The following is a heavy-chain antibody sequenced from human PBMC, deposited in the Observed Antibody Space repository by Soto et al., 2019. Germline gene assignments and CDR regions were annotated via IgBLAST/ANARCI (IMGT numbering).Heavy chain of an antibody. J-gene: IGHJ4*02. CDR3: ARSALTTVTTSGFDY. Sequence: SETLSLTCAVYGGSFSGYYWSWIRQPPGKGLEWIGEINHSGSTNYNPSLKSRVTISVDTSKNQFSLKLSSVTAADTAVYYCARSALTTVTTSGFDYWGQGTLVTVSS. CDR1: GGSFSGYY. D-gene: IGHD4-17*01. V-gene: IGHV4-34*01. CDR2: INHSGST.